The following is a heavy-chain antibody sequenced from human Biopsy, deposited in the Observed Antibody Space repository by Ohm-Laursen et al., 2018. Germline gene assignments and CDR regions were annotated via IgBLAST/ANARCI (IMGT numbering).Heavy chain of an antibody. J-gene: IGHJ6*02. CDR2: ISSSSDNI. Sequence: GTLSLTCSVSGDSVTKYYWSWIRQTPGKGLEWVSTISSSSDNIYYVDSVKGRFTISRDNAKNSLYLQMNSLRAEDTAVYYCARSRGSSGIATIYYYGMDVWGQGTTVTVSS. CDR1: GDSVTKYY. V-gene: IGHV3-21*01. CDR3: ARSRGSSGIATIYYYGMDV. D-gene: IGHD3-10*01.